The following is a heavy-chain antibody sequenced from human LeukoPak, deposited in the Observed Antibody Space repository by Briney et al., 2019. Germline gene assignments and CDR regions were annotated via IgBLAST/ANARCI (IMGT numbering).Heavy chain of an antibody. CDR3: AKDNMVASYTDY. D-gene: IGHD2-15*01. CDR1: GFTFSSYA. V-gene: IGHV3-23*01. Sequence: GGSLRLSCAASGFTFSSYAMSWVRKAPGKGLEWVSTISDSGGSTYYTDSYADSVKGRFTISRDNSKNTLYLQMNSLRAEDTAVYYCAKDNMVASYTDYWGQGTLVTVSS. CDR2: ISDSGGST. J-gene: IGHJ4*02.